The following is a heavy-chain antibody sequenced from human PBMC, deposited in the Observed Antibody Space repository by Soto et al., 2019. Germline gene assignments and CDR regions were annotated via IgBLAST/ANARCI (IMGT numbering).Heavy chain of an antibody. J-gene: IGHJ4*02. D-gene: IGHD6-19*01. V-gene: IGHV4-30-2*01. Sequence: QLQLQESGSGLVKPSQTLSLTCAVSGGSISSGGYSWSWIRQPPGKGLEWSGYIYHSGSTYYNPAHKSLVTITVTRSTNQCSLKLSSVTAADTAVYYCARARGLAAVAADYWGQGTLVTVSS. CDR1: GGSISSGGYS. CDR3: ARARGLAAVAADY. CDR2: IYHSGST.